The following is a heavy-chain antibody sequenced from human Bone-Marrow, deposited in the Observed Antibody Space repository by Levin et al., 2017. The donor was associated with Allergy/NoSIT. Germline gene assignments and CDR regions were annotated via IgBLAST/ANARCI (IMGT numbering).Heavy chain of an antibody. D-gene: IGHD5-12*01. J-gene: IGHJ5*02. CDR2: IYWDDHD. CDR1: GLSLSTSGVG. V-gene: IGHV2-5*02. CDR3: AHRQGAYDFNYNWFDP. Sequence: SGPTLVKPKQTLTLTCTVSGLSLSTSGVGVGWIRQPPGKALEWLALIYWDDHDRYSPSLKNRLTISQDTPKNQVVLIMTNMDPEDSGTYYCAHRQGAYDFNYNWFDPWGQGILVTVSS.